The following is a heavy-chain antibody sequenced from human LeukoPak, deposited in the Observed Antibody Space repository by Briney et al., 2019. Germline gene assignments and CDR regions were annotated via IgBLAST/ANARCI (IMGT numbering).Heavy chain of an antibody. J-gene: IGHJ4*02. CDR3: ASEGIAAAGTVDY. CDR2: ISSSSSTI. V-gene: IGHV3-48*01. D-gene: IGHD6-13*01. CDR1: GFTFSSYS. Sequence: GGSLRLSCAASGFTFSSYSMNWVRQAPGKGLEWVSYISSSSSTIYYADSAKGRFTISRDNAKNSLYLQMNSLRAEDTAVYYCASEGIAAAGTVDYWGQGTLVTVSS.